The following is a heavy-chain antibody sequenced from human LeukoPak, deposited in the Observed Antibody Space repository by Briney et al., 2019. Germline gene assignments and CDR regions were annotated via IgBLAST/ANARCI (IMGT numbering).Heavy chain of an antibody. CDR3: ARDRNYCSSDRCYDAFDI. D-gene: IGHD2-15*01. J-gene: IGHJ3*02. V-gene: IGHV3-7*01. Sequence: GGSLRLSCVASGFNISPFWMTWVRQAPDKGLEWVANIRGDGSRLYYVDSVKGRFTISRDNTKNSLYLQMSNLRADDTSVYYCARDRNYCSSDRCYDAFDIWGQGTMVTVSS. CDR1: GFNISPFW. CDR2: IRGDGSRL.